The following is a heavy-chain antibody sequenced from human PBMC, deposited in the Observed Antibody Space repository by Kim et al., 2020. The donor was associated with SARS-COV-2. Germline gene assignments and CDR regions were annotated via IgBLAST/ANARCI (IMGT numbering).Heavy chain of an antibody. J-gene: IGHJ5*02. CDR2: IYSSGDT. D-gene: IGHD1-7*01. CDR3: ARGGDWNYVWFDP. Sequence: SETLSLTCTVSGGSFSRYYWIWIRQPLAKGLEWIGYIYSSGDTYYNPSLKSRVTMSLDTSKSQFSLRLTSVTTADTGVYYCARGGDWNYVWFDPWGQGT. CDR1: GGSFSRYY. V-gene: IGHV4-59*13.